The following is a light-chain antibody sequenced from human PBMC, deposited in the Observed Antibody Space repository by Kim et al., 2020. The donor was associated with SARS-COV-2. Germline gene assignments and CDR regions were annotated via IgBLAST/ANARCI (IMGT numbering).Light chain of an antibody. CDR1: GSNIGINT. CDR2: SDH. J-gene: IGLJ3*02. CDR3: ATWDDSLNAWV. Sequence: QSVLTQPPSASGTPGQRVTISCSGSGSNIGINTVNWYQQLPGTAPKLLIYSDHQRPSGGPDRFSASKSGTSASQAISGLRSGDEAAYDCATWDDSLNAWVFGGGTQLTVL. V-gene: IGLV1-44*01.